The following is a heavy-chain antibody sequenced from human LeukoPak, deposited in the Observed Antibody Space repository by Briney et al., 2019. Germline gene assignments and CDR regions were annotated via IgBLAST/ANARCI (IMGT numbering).Heavy chain of an antibody. CDR3: ARDFAIFGVVVARNDY. J-gene: IGHJ4*02. V-gene: IGHV1-2*02. CDR1: GYTFTGYY. Sequence: ASVKVSCKASGYTFTGYYMHWVRQAPGQGLEWMGWINPNSGGTNYAQKFQGRVTMTRDTSISTAYMELSRLRSDDTAVYYCARDFAIFGVVVARNDYWGQGTLVTVSS. D-gene: IGHD3-3*01. CDR2: INPNSGGT.